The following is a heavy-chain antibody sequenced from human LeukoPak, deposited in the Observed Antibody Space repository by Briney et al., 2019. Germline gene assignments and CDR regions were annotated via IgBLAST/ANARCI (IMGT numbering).Heavy chain of an antibody. Sequence: SETLSLTCTVSGGSISSSSYYWGWIRQPPGKGLEWIGSIYYSGSTYYNPSLKSRVTISVDTSKNQFSLKLSSVTAADAAVYYCASLGPPLGYCTNGVCYRTPRVSYGMAVWGQGTTVTVSS. V-gene: IGHV4-39*01. CDR2: IYYSGST. D-gene: IGHD2-8*01. CDR3: ASLGPPLGYCTNGVCYRTPRVSYGMAV. CDR1: GGSISSSSYY. J-gene: IGHJ6*02.